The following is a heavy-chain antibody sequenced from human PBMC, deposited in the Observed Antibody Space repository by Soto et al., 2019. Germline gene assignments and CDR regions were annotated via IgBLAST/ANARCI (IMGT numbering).Heavy chain of an antibody. J-gene: IGHJ4*02. D-gene: IGHD1-1*01. Sequence: QVHLVQSGAEVKKPGASVKVSCKGSGYTFISYGITWVRQAPGQGLEWMGWISAHNGNTNYAQKLQGRVTVTRDTSTSTAYMELRSLRSYDTAVYYCARGRYGDYWGQGALVTVSS. CDR3: ARGRYGDY. CDR2: ISAHNGNT. V-gene: IGHV1-18*01. CDR1: GYTFISYG.